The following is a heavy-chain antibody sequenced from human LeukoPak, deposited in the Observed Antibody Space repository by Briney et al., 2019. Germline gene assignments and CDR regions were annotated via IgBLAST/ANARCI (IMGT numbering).Heavy chain of an antibody. Sequence: GGSLRLSCAASGFTFSSYGMHWVRQAPGKGLEWVAVIWYDGSNKYYADSVKGRFTISRDNSKNTLYLQMNSLRAEDTAVYYCARDVGLLWFGESPAGFDYWGRGTLVTVSS. CDR2: IWYDGSNK. J-gene: IGHJ4*02. CDR1: GFTFSSYG. D-gene: IGHD3-10*01. V-gene: IGHV3-33*01. CDR3: ARDVGLLWFGESPAGFDY.